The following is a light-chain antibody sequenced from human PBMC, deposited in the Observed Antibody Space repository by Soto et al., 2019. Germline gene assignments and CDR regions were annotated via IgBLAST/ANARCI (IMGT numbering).Light chain of an antibody. CDR1: QSVSSN. J-gene: IGKJ2*01. CDR3: QQYNNFYT. V-gene: IGKV3-15*01. Sequence: EIVMTQSPATLSVSPGERATLSCRASQSVSSNLAWYQQKPGQAPRLLIYGASTRATCIPARFSGSGSGTEFTLTISSLQSEDFAVYYCQQYNNFYTFGQGTKLEIK. CDR2: GAS.